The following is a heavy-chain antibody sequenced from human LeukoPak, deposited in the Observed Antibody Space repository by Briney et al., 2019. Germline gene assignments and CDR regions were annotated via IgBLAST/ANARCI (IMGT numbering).Heavy chain of an antibody. Sequence: PGGSLRLSCAASGFTVSSNYMSWVRQAPGKGLEWVSVIYSGGSTYYADSVKGRFTISRDNAKNSLYLQMNSLRAEDTAVYYCARDPSYGPRNDAFDIWGQGTMVTVSS. D-gene: IGHD5-18*01. V-gene: IGHV3-66*01. CDR3: ARDPSYGPRNDAFDI. J-gene: IGHJ3*02. CDR2: IYSGGST. CDR1: GFTVSSNY.